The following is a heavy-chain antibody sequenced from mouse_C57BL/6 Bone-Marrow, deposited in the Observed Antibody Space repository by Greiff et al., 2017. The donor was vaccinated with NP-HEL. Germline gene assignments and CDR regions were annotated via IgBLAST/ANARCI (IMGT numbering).Heavy chain of an antibody. V-gene: IGHV1-50*01. J-gene: IGHJ1*03. Sequence: QVQLQQPGAELVKPGASVKLSCKASGYTFTSYWMQWVKQRPGQGLEWIGEIDPSDSYTNYNQKFKGKATLTVDTSSSTAYMQLSSLTSEDSAVYYCARCGYYGSSCYFDVWGTGTTVTVSS. CDR2: IDPSDSYT. D-gene: IGHD1-1*01. CDR3: ARCGYYGSSCYFDV. CDR1: GYTFTSYW.